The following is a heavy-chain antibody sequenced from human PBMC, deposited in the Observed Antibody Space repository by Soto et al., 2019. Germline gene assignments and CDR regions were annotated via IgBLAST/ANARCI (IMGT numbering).Heavy chain of an antibody. CDR2: IHYSGST. V-gene: IGHV4-39*01. CDR1: GGSISSYY. CDR3: ARLRGIAVAGRGGYFDY. D-gene: IGHD6-19*01. J-gene: IGHJ4*02. Sequence: PSETLSLTCTVSGGSISSYYWGWIRQPPGKGLEWIGSIHYSGSTYYNPSLKSRVTISVDTSKNQFSLKLSSVTAADTAVYYCARLRGIAVAGRGGYFDYWGQGTLVTVSS.